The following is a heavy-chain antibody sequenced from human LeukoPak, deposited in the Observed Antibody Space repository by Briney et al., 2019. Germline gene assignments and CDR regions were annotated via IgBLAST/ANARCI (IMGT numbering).Heavy chain of an antibody. Sequence: PSETLSLTCTVSGGSISSGDYYWSWIRQPPGKGLEWIGYIYYSGSTYYNPSFKSRVTISVDTSKNQFSLKLSSVTAADTAVYYCARGDTAMAPIDYWGQGTLVTVSS. CDR3: ARGDTAMAPIDY. CDR2: IYYSGST. V-gene: IGHV4-30-4*01. CDR1: GGSISSGDYY. J-gene: IGHJ4*02. D-gene: IGHD5-18*01.